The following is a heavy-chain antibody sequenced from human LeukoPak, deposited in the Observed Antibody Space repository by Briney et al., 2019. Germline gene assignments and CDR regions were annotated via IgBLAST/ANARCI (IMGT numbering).Heavy chain of an antibody. CDR3: TRLRGEKASGDY. V-gene: IGHV3-73*01. CDR1: GFTFSSYS. J-gene: IGHJ4*02. CDR2: IRSKTNNYAT. Sequence: GGSLRLSCAASGFTFSSYSINWVRQASGKGLEWVGRIRSKTNNYATEYAVSVKGRFIISRDDSKNTVFLQMNSLKTEDTAVYYCTRLRGEKASGDYWGQGTLVTVSS. D-gene: IGHD3-10*01.